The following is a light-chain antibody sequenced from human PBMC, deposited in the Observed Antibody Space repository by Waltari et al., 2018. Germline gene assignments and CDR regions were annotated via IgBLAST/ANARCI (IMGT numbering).Light chain of an antibody. CDR1: SSNIGGNT. V-gene: IGLV1-44*01. Sequence: QSVLTQPPSASGTPGQRVTISCSGNSSNIGGNTVNWYQQLPGRAPKLLIYGNNHRPSGVPDRCSGSKSGTSASLVISGLQSEDEADYYCATWDDSLSGFYVFGAGTRVTVL. CDR2: GNN. CDR3: ATWDDSLSGFYV. J-gene: IGLJ1*01.